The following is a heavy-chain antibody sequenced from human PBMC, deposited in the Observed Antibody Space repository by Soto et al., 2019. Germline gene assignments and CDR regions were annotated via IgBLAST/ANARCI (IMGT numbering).Heavy chain of an antibody. CDR1: GGSISSGDYY. V-gene: IGHV4-30-4*01. D-gene: IGHD6-13*01. CDR3: ARDTYRSCWRAGLDF. CDR2: IYYSGST. J-gene: IGHJ4*02. Sequence: QVQLQESGPGLVKPSQTLSLTCTVSGGSISSGDYYWSWIRQPPGKGLEWIGYIYYSGSTYYNPSLKSRVTVAVDQSKNQFSLKVSSVTAGDTAVYYCARDTYRSCWRAGLDFWGQGTLVTVSS.